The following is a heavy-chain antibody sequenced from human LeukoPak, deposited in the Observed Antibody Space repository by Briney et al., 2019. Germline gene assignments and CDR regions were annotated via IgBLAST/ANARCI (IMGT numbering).Heavy chain of an antibody. CDR1: GGSVSSGSYY. D-gene: IGHD2-15*01. Sequence: PSETLSLTCTVSGGSVSSGSYYWSWIRQPPGKGLEWIGYIYYSGSTNYNPSLKSRVTISVDTSENQFSLKLSSVTAADTAVYYCARGGGRRYCSGGSCPYYFDYWGQGTLVTVSS. CDR2: IYYSGST. J-gene: IGHJ4*02. V-gene: IGHV4-61*01. CDR3: ARGGGRRYCSGGSCPYYFDY.